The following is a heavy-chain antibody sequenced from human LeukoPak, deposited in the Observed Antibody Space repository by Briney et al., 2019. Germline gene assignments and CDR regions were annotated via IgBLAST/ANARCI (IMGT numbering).Heavy chain of an antibody. CDR2: IYHSGST. D-gene: IGHD3-22*01. J-gene: IGHJ3*02. V-gene: IGHV4-30-2*01. CDR1: GGSISSGGYS. Sequence: SETLSLTCAVSGGSISSGGYSWSWIRQPPGKGLEWIGYIYHSGSTYYNPSLKSRVTISVDRSKNQFSLKLSSVTAADTAVYSCARGRPEYYDSSGYSRGAFDIWGQGTMVTVSS. CDR3: ARGRPEYYDSSGYSRGAFDI.